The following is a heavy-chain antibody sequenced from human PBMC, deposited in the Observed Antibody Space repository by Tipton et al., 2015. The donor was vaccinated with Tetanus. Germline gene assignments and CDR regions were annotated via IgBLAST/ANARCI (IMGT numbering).Heavy chain of an antibody. J-gene: IGHJ5*02. V-gene: IGHV4-34*06. Sequence: TLSLTCAVHGGSFSDNFWSWIHQSPGKGLEWIGESNHAGSTNYNPSLKSRVTISVDTSKKQFSLRLDSVTAADTAVYYCAAAVVRWFDPWGQGTLVTVSS. CDR2: SNHAGST. D-gene: IGHD6-13*01. CDR1: GGSFSDNF. CDR3: AAAVVRWFDP.